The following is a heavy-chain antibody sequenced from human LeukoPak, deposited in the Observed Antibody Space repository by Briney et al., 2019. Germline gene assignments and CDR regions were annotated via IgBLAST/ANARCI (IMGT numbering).Heavy chain of an antibody. Sequence: GGSLRLSCAASGFTFSSYSMNWVRQAPGKGLEWVAFIRYHGSDKFYADSVKGRFTISRDNSKNTVYLQMNSLRPDDTAVYYCARGGPLGDTNRFDFWGQGTSVTVSS. D-gene: IGHD3-10*01. J-gene: IGHJ5*01. CDR1: GFTFSSYS. V-gene: IGHV3-30*02. CDR3: ARGGPLGDTNRFDF. CDR2: IRYHGSDK.